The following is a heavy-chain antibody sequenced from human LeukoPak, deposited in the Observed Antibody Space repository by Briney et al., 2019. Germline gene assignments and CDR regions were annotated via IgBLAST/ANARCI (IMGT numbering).Heavy chain of an antibody. V-gene: IGHV4-34*01. CDR1: GGSFSGYY. D-gene: IGHD3-3*01. J-gene: IGHJ4*02. CDR3: ARALDFWSGYLDY. Sequence: SETLSLTCTVYGGSFSGYYWSWIRQPPGKGLEWIGEINHSGSTNYNPSLKSRVTISVDTSKNQFSLKLSSVTAADTAVYYCARALDFWSGYLDYWGQGTLVTVSS. CDR2: INHSGST.